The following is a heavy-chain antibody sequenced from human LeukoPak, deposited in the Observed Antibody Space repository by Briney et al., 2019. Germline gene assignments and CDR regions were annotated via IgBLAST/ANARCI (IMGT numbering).Heavy chain of an antibody. CDR1: GGTFSSYA. D-gene: IGHD2-15*01. CDR3: AREGSMHSNDY. Sequence: GASVKVSCKASGGTFSSYAISWVRQAPGQGLEWMGRIIPIFGTANYAQKFQGRVTITTDESTSTAYMELSSLRSEDTAVYYCAREGSMHSNDYWGQGTLVTVSS. V-gene: IGHV1-69*05. J-gene: IGHJ4*02. CDR2: IIPIFGTA.